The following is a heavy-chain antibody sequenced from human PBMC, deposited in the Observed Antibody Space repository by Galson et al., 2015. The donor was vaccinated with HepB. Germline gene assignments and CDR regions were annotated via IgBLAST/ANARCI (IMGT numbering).Heavy chain of an antibody. CDR1: GGTFSSYA. D-gene: IGHD3-10*01. J-gene: IGHJ4*02. CDR2: IIPIFGTA. Sequence: SVKVSCKASGGTFSSYAISWVRQAPGQGLEWMGGIIPIFGTANYAQKFQGRVTITADESTSTAYMELSSLRSEDTAVYYCARMYYYGSGSYYTLDYWGQGTLVTVSS. CDR3: ARMYYYGSGSYYTLDY. V-gene: IGHV1-69*13.